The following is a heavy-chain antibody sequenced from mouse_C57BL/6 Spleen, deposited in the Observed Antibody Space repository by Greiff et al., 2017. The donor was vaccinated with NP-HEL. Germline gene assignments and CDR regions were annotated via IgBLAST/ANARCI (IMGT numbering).Heavy chain of an antibody. CDR1: GYAFSSYW. J-gene: IGHJ4*01. CDR3: ARWGGLPYYYAMDY. Sequence: QVQLKESGAELVKPGASVKISCKASGYAFSSYWMNWVKQRPGKGLEWIGQIYPGDGDTNYNGKFKGKATLTADNSSSTAYMQRSSLTSEDSAVYCCARWGGLPYYYAMDYWGQGTSVTVSS. CDR2: IYPGDGDT. D-gene: IGHD2-2*01. V-gene: IGHV1-80*01.